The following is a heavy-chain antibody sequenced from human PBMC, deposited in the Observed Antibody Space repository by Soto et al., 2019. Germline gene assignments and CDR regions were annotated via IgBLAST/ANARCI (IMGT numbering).Heavy chain of an antibody. V-gene: IGHV1-18*01. Sequence: GASVKVSCKASGYTFTSYVISWVRQAPGQGLEWMGWISAYNGNTNYAQKLQGRVTMTTDTSTSTAYMELRSLRSDDTAVYYCARHYYDFWSGYFPFDYWGQGTLVTVSS. CDR3: ARHYYDFWSGYFPFDY. D-gene: IGHD3-3*01. CDR1: GYTFTSYV. CDR2: ISAYNGNT. J-gene: IGHJ4*02.